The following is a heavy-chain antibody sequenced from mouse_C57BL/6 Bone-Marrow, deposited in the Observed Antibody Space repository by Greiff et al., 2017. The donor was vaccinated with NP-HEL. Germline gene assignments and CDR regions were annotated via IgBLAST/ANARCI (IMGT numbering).Heavy chain of an antibody. Sequence: VQLQQSGTVLARPGASVKMSCKTSGYTFTSYWMHWVKQRPGQGLEWIGAIYPGNSDTSYNQKFKGKAKLTAVTSASTAYMELSSLTNEDSAVYYCTPLLCPYWYFDGWGTGTTVTVSS. D-gene: IGHD1-1*02. CDR2: IYPGNSDT. CDR3: TPLLCPYWYFDG. J-gene: IGHJ1*03. CDR1: GYTFTSYW. V-gene: IGHV1-5*01.